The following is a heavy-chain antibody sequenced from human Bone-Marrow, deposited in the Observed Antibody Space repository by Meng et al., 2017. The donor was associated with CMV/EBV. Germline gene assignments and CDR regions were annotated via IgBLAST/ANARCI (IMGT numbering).Heavy chain of an antibody. CDR1: TFSSNA. D-gene: IGHD3-22*01. J-gene: IGHJ4*02. CDR2: IIPIFGTA. Sequence: TFSSNAISWVRQAPGKGLEWMGGIIPIFGTANYAQKFQGRVTITADKSTSTAYMELSSLRSEDTAVYYCARGQVRYYDSSGYYSPDYWGQGTLVTVSS. CDR3: ARGQVRYYDSSGYYSPDY. V-gene: IGHV1-69*06.